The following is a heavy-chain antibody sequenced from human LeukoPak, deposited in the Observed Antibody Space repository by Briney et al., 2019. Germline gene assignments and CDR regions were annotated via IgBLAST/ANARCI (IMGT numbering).Heavy chain of an antibody. Sequence: GASVKVSCKASGGTFSSYAISWVRQAPGQGLEWMGGIIPIFGTANYAQKFQGRVTITADESTSTAYMELSSLRSEDTAVYYCARYYCSGGSCDSTFDYWAREPWSPSPQ. V-gene: IGHV1-69*01. CDR3: ARYYCSGGSCDSTFDY. CDR1: GGTFSSYA. CDR2: IIPIFGTA. J-gene: IGHJ4*02. D-gene: IGHD2-15*01.